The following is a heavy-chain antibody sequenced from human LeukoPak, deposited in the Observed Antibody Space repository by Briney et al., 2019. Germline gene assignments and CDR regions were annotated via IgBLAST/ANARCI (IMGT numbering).Heavy chain of an antibody. CDR1: GFTFSSYS. J-gene: IGHJ5*02. V-gene: IGHV4-31*02. Sequence: LRLSCAASGFTFSSYSMNWVRQHPGKGLEWIGYIYYSGSTYYNPSPKSRVTISVDTSKNQFSLRLSSVTAADTAVYYCARDSRLDYGDYWFDPWGQGTLVTVSS. D-gene: IGHD4-17*01. CDR2: IYYSGST. CDR3: ARDSRLDYGDYWFDP.